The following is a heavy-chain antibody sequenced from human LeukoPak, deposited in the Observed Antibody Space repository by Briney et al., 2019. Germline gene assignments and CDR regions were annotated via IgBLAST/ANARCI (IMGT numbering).Heavy chain of an antibody. D-gene: IGHD5-24*01. V-gene: IGHV3-30-3*01. Sequence: AARSLRLSCAASGFTSSSYAMHWVRQAPGKGLEWVAVISYDGSNKYYADSVKGRFTISRDNSKNTLYLQMNSLRAEDTAVYYCARDRERWLQTFDYWGQGTLVTVSS. CDR2: ISYDGSNK. J-gene: IGHJ4*02. CDR1: GFTSSSYA. CDR3: ARDRERWLQTFDY.